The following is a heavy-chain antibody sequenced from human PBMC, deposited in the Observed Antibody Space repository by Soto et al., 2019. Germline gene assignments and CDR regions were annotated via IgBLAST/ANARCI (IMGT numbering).Heavy chain of an antibody. Sequence: ASVKVSCKASGYTFTSYGISWVRQAPGQGLEWMGWISAYNGNTNYAQKLQGRVTMTTDTSTSTAYMELRSLRSDDTAVYYCARMRPRYDIPAIFDYYYYMDVWGKGTTVTVSS. V-gene: IGHV1-18*01. CDR1: GYTFTSYG. D-gene: IGHD3-9*01. CDR2: ISAYNGNT. CDR3: ARMRPRYDIPAIFDYYYYMDV. J-gene: IGHJ6*03.